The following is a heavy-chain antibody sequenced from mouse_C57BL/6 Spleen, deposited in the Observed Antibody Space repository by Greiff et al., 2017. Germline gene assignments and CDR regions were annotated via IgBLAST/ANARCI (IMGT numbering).Heavy chain of an antibody. V-gene: IGHV1-54*01. J-gene: IGHJ2*01. D-gene: IGHD3-2*02. CDR2: INPGSGGT. Sequence: QVQLKESGAELVRPGTSVKVSCKASGYAFTNYLIGWVKQRPGQGLEWIGVINPGSGGTNYNEKFKGKATLTADKSSSTAYMQLSSLTSEDSAVYFGARSRGYPDYWGQGTTLTVSS. CDR1: GYAFTNYL. CDR3: ARSRGYPDY.